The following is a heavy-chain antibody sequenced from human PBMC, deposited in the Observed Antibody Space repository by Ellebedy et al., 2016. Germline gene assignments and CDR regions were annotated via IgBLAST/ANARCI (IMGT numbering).Heavy chain of an antibody. J-gene: IGHJ6*02. V-gene: IGHV3-30*18. CDR1: GFTFSSYG. Sequence: GGSLRPSXAASGFTFSSYGMHWVRQAPGKGLEWVAVISYDGSNKYYADSVKGRFTISRDNSKNTLYLQMNSLRAEDTAVYYCAKDQGRVADYYYYGMDVWGQGTTVTVSS. CDR3: AKDQGRVADYYYYGMDV. CDR2: ISYDGSNK. D-gene: IGHD5/OR15-5a*01.